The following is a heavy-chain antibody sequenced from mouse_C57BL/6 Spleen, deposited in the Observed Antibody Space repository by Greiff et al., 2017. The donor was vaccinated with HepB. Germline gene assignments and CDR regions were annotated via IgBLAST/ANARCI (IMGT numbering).Heavy chain of an antibody. CDR2: ISGGGGNT. Sequence: EVKLMESGGGLVKPGGSLKLSCATSGFTFSSYTMSWVRQTPEQRLEWVATISGGGGNTYYPDSVKGRFTISRDNAKNTLYLQMSSLRSEDTALYYCARHGYYGSLDYWGQGTTPTVSS. CDR3: ARHGYYGSLDY. D-gene: IGHD1-1*01. J-gene: IGHJ2*01. V-gene: IGHV5-9*01. CDR1: GFTFSSYT.